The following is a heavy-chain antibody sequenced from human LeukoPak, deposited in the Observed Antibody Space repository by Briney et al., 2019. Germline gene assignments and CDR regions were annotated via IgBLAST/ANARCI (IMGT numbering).Heavy chain of an antibody. CDR2: IYHSGST. D-gene: IGHD7-27*01. Sequence: PSETLSLTCTVSGYSISSGYYWGWIRQPPGKGLEWIGSIYHSGSTYYNPSLKSRVTISVDTSKNQFSLKLSSVTAADTAVYYCATWGRQYFDYWGQGTLVTVSS. CDR1: GYSISSGYY. CDR3: ATWGRQYFDY. V-gene: IGHV4-38-2*02. J-gene: IGHJ4*02.